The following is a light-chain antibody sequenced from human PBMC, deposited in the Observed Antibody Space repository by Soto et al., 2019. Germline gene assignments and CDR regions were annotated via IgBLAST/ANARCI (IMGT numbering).Light chain of an antibody. CDR2: EVS. CDR3: SSYTSSSTYV. J-gene: IGLJ1*01. CDR1: SSDVGSYNR. Sequence: QSGLTQPPSVSGSPGQSVAISCTGTSSDVGSYNRVSWYQQPPGTAPKVMIYEVSNRPSGVPDRFSGSKSGNTASLTISGLQAEDEADYYCSSYTSSSTYVFGTGTKVTVL. V-gene: IGLV2-18*02.